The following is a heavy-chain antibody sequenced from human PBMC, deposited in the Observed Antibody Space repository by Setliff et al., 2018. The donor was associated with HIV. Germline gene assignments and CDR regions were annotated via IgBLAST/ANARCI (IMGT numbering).Heavy chain of an antibody. CDR2: ISPSSTVS. J-gene: IGHJ6*02. CDR1: GFTFNSYT. CDR3: ARSGANSSPAHGRLDV. V-gene: IGHV3-21*01. D-gene: IGHD6-13*01. Sequence: GGSLRLSCAAFGFTFNSYTMNWVRQAPGQGPEWVSSISPSSTVSYYADSVRGRFTISRDAANNSLYLQMSSLRAEDTAVYFCARSGANSSPAHGRLDVWGQGSTVTSP.